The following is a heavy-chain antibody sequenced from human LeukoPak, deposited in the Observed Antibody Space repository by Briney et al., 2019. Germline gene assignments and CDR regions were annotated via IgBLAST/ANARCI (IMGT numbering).Heavy chain of an antibody. D-gene: IGHD1-1*01. Sequence: GGSLTLSCAVSGLSFKNYWMHWVRQAPGKGLVWVSRINGDGSDISYAASVKGRFTISRDNDKNTLTLQMNSLTDDDTALYYCTGGFGHNWSPFENWGQGTLVTVSS. CDR1: GLSFKNYW. J-gene: IGHJ4*02. CDR3: TGGFGHNWSPFEN. V-gene: IGHV3-74*01. CDR2: INGDGSDI.